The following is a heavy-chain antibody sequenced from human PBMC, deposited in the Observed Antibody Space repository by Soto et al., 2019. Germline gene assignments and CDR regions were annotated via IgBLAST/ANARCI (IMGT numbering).Heavy chain of an antibody. V-gene: IGHV3-23*01. J-gene: IGHJ6*02. CDR2: ISGSGGST. Sequence: GGSLRLSCAASGFTFSSYAMSWVRQAPGKGLEWVSAISGSGGSTYYADSVKGRFTISRDNSKNTLYLQMNSLRAEDTAVYYSAKEYYDFWSGYYIPYYCYYSCMDFWGQGTTVTVS. CDR3: AKEYYDFWSGYYIPYYCYYSCMDF. CDR1: GFTFSSYA. D-gene: IGHD3-3*01.